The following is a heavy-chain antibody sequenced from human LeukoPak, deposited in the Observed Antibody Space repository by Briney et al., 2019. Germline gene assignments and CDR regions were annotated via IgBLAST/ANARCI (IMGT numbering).Heavy chain of an antibody. CDR2: ISSSSITI. CDR1: GFTFSSYS. J-gene: IGHJ4*02. Sequence: GGSLRPSCAASGFTFSSYSMNWVRQAPGKGLEWGSYISSSSITIYYADSVKGRFTISRDNAKNSLYLQMNSLRAEDTAVYYCARGGVAKFISPYYFDYWGQGTLVTVSS. D-gene: IGHD5-12*01. CDR3: ARGGVAKFISPYYFDY. V-gene: IGHV3-48*01.